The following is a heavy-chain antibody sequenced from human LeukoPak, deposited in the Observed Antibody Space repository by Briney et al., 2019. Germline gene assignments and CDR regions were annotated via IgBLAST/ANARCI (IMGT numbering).Heavy chain of an antibody. CDR1: GFTFSSYA. Sequence: PGGSLRLSCAASGFTFSSYAMSWVRQPPGKWLEWVSAISGSGGITYYADSVKGRFTISRDNAKNSLYLQMNSWRAEATAVYYCARSVVSSGWDSGRSFDYWGQGTLVTASS. D-gene: IGHD6-19*01. CDR2: ISGSGGIT. J-gene: IGHJ4*02. CDR3: ARSVVSSGWDSGRSFDY. V-gene: IGHV3-23*01.